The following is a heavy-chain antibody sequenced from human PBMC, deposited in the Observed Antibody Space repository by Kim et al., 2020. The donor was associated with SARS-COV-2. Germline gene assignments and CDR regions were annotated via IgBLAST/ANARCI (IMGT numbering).Heavy chain of an antibody. J-gene: IGHJ4*02. CDR2: INHSGST. CDR3: AREGSAHTPFYDY. CDR1: GGSFSGYY. Sequence: SETLSITCAVYGGSFSGYYWSWIRQPPGKGLEWIGEINHSGSTNYNPSLKSRVTISVDTSKNQFSLKLSSVTAADTAVYYCAREGSAHTPFYDYWGQGTLVTVSS. V-gene: IGHV4-34*01.